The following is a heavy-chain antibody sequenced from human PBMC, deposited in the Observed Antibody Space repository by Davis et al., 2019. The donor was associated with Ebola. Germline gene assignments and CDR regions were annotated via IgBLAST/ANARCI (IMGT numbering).Heavy chain of an antibody. CDR1: GFTFSDYY. D-gene: IGHD6-19*01. V-gene: IGHV4-59*01. CDR3: ARSASSGWYPKYYFDY. Sequence: PGGSLRLSCAASGFTFSDYYMSWIRQPPGKGLEWIGYIYYSGSTNYNPSLKSRVTISVDTSKNQFSLKLSSVTAADTAVYYCARSASSGWYPKYYFDYWGQGTLVTVSS. CDR2: IYYSGST. J-gene: IGHJ4*02.